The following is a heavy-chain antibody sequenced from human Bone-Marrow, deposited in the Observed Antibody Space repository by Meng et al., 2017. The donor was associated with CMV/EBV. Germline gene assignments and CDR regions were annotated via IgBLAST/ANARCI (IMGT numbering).Heavy chain of an antibody. V-gene: IGHV3-30*02. CDR2: IRYDGSDK. CDR3: AKVTVHGFFDY. Sequence: GESLKISCAASGFTFSAYGMHWVRQAPGKGLEWVSFIRYDGSDKFYADSVKGRFTISRDNSKNMLYLQMSSLRVEDTALYYCAKVTVHGFFDYWGQGTLVTVS. D-gene: IGHD4-11*01. CDR1: GFTFSAYG. J-gene: IGHJ4*02.